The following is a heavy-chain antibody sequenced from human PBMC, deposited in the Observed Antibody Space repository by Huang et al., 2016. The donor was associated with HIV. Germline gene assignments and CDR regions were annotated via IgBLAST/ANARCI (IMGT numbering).Heavy chain of an antibody. J-gene: IGHJ4*02. V-gene: IGHV3-30*09. D-gene: IGHD1-1*01. CDR3: AREKGLED. CDR2: ISHEGSTK. CDR1: GFTFSANP. Sequence: QVHLVESGGGVVQPGRSLRLSCAASGFTFSANPIHWVRQGPGQGLEWVAVISHEGSTKFYAESVKGRSAIARDNSKNMVYLQSYRLRVEDTGVYYCAREKGLEDWGQGTLVTVSS.